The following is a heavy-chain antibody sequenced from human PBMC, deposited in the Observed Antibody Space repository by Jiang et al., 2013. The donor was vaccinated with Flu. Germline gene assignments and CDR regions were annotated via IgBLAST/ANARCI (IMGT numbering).Heavy chain of an antibody. CDR1: GFTFSSYA. V-gene: IGHV3-23*01. Sequence: RLSCAASGFTFSSYAMSWVRQAPGKGLEWVSAISGSGGSTYYADSVKGRFTISRDNSKNTLYLQMNSLRAEDTAVYYCAKSWGVRDWFDPWGQGTLVTVSS. D-gene: IGHD3-16*01. J-gene: IGHJ5*02. CDR2: ISGSGGST. CDR3: AKSWGVRDWFDP.